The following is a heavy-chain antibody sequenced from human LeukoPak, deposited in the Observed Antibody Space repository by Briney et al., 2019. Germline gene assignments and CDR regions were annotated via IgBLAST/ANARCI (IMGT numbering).Heavy chain of an antibody. CDR1: GFTFSSYA. V-gene: IGHV3-23*01. Sequence: GGSLRLSCAASGFTFSSYAMSWVRQAPGKGLEWVSAISGSGGSTYYADSVKGRFTISRDNSKNTLYLQMNSLRAEDTAVYYYAKEIQFGELYYYYYGMDVWGKGTTVTVSS. CDR2: ISGSGGST. D-gene: IGHD3-10*01. CDR3: AKEIQFGELYYYYYGMDV. J-gene: IGHJ6*04.